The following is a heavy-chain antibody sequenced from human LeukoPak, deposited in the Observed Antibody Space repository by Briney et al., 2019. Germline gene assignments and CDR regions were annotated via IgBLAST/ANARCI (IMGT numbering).Heavy chain of an antibody. CDR1: GGSFSGYY. CDR3: ARGPYGSGSYH. J-gene: IGHJ4*02. D-gene: IGHD3-10*01. V-gene: IGHV4-30-4*08. CDR2: IYYSGTT. Sequence: PSETLSLTCAVYGGSFSGYYWSWIRQPPGKGLEWIGYIYYSGTTYYNPSLKSRVTISVDTSKNQFSLKLTSVTAADTAVYFCARGPYGSGSYHWGQGTLVTVSS.